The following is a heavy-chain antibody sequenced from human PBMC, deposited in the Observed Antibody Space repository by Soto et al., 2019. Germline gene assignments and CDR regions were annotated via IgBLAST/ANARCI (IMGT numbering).Heavy chain of an antibody. J-gene: IGHJ5*02. V-gene: IGHV1-8*01. CDR2: MNPNSGNT. Sequence: QVQLVQSGAEVKKPGASVKVSCKASGYTFTSYDINWVRQATGQGLEWMGWMNPNSGNTGYAQKFQGRVTMTRNTSISTAYMELSSLRSEDTAVYYCARANVLDDFWSGYTRYNWFDPWGQGTLVTVSS. CDR3: ARANVLDDFWSGYTRYNWFDP. CDR1: GYTFTSYD. D-gene: IGHD3-3*01.